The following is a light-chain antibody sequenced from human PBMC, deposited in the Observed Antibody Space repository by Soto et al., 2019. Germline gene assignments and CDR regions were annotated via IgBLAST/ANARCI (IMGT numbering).Light chain of an antibody. V-gene: IGLV1-44*01. CDR3: AAWDDSLEGYV. Sequence: VLTQPPSASGTPGQRVTISCSGSTSNIGSNTVNWYQQLHGTAPKLRMYSNNQRPSGVPDRFSGSKSGTSASLAISGLQSEDEADYYCAAWDDSLEGYVFGTGTKVTVL. CDR2: SNN. J-gene: IGLJ1*01. CDR1: TSNIGSNT.